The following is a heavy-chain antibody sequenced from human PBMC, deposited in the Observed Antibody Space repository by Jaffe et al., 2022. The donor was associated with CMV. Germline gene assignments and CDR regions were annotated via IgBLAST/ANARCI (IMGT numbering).Heavy chain of an antibody. Sequence: EVQLVESGGGLVQPGGSLRLSCAASGFTVSSNYMSWVRQAPGKGLEWVSVIYSGGSTYYADSVKGRFTISRDNSKNTLYLQMNSLRAEDTAVYYCAREGRGWSQTYYYYYYMDVWGKGTTVTVSS. CDR1: GFTVSSNY. J-gene: IGHJ6*03. CDR2: IYSGGST. V-gene: IGHV3-66*01. CDR3: AREGRGWSQTYYYYYYMDV. D-gene: IGHD2-15*01.